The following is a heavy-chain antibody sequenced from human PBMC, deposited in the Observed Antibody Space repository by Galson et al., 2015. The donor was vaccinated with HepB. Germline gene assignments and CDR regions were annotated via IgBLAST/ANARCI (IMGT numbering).Heavy chain of an antibody. D-gene: IGHD3-3*01. Sequence: PALVKPTQTLTLTCTFSGFSLTSRGVGVGWIRQPPGKALEWLALVYWDGDKRYNPSLENRLTITRDTSKNQVVLALTNMDPLDTATYHCAHRQCLECSTDGCHMGGFDYWGQGILVTVSS. CDR1: GFSLTSRGVG. CDR3: AHRQCLECSTDGCHMGGFDY. J-gene: IGHJ4*02. V-gene: IGHV2-5*02. CDR2: VYWDGDK.